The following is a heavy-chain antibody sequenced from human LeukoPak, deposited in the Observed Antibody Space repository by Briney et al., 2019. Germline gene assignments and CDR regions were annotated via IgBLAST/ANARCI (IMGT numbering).Heavy chain of an antibody. CDR3: ATTYCDCGGAAVDI. J-gene: IGHJ3*02. CDR2: FDPEDGET. V-gene: IGHV1-24*01. Sequence: ASVKVSCKVSGYTLTELSMHLVRQAPGKGLEWMGGFDPEDGETIYAQKFQGRVTMTEDTSTDTAYMELSSLRSEDTAVYYCATTYCDCGGAAVDIWGQGTMVTVSS. CDR1: GYTLTELS. D-gene: IGHD4-17*01.